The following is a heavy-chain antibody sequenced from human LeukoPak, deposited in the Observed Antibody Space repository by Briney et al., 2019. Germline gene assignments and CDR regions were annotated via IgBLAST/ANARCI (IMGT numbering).Heavy chain of an antibody. CDR1: GGSFSGYY. CDR2: ITYSGST. CDR3: ARQGVGATDC. V-gene: IGHV4-34*01. J-gene: IGHJ4*02. D-gene: IGHD1-26*01. Sequence: SETLSLTCAVYGGSFSGYYWSWIRQPPGKGLEWIGSITYSGSTYYNPSLESRVTISVDTSKNQFSLRLISVTAVDTAVNYCARQGVGATDCWGQGTLVTVSS.